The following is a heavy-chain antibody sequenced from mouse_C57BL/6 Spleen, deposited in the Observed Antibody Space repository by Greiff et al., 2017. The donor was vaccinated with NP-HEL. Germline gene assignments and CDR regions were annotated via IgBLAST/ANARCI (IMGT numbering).Heavy chain of an antibody. CDR2: IYPGSGST. Sequence: QVQLQQPGAELVKPGASVKMSCKASGYTFTSYWITWVKQRPGRGLEWIGDIYPGSGSTNYNEKFKSKATLTVDTPSSTAYMQLSSLTSEDSAVYYCARIYYGSRPDYWGQGTTLTVSS. D-gene: IGHD2-1*01. CDR3: ARIYYGSRPDY. CDR1: GYTFTSYW. J-gene: IGHJ2*01. V-gene: IGHV1-55*01.